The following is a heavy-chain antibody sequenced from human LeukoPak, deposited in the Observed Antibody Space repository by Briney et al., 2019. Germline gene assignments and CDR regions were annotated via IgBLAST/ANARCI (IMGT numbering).Heavy chain of an antibody. D-gene: IGHD2-2*01. Sequence: GGSLRLSCAASGFTVSSNYMSWVRQAPGKGLEWVSVIYIGGSTYYSGSVQGRFTISRDISKNTLYLQMNSLRAEDTAVYYCARDWGYCSSTSCHVFDYWGQGTLVTVSS. CDR2: IYIGGST. V-gene: IGHV3-53*01. CDR3: ARDWGYCSSTSCHVFDY. J-gene: IGHJ4*02. CDR1: GFTVSSNY.